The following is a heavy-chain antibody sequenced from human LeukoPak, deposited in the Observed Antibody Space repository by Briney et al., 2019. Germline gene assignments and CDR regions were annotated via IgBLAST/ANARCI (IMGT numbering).Heavy chain of an antibody. CDR3: ASSTGPYYYYYGMDV. CDR1: GGTFSIYA. Sequence: SVKVSCKASGGTFSIYAISWVRQAPGQGPEWMGGIIPIFGTANYAQKFQGRVTITADESTSTAYMELSSLRSEDTAVYYCASSTGPYYYYYGMDVWGQGTTVTVSS. V-gene: IGHV1-69*13. CDR2: IIPIFGTA. J-gene: IGHJ6*02.